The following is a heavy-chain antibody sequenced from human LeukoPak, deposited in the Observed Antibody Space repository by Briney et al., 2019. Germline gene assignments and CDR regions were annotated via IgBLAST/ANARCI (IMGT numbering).Heavy chain of an antibody. CDR3: ANIRGYCSGGSCSDY. Sequence: ASLKVSCKASGYTFTGYYMHWVRQAPGQRLEWMGWINPKSGGTNYAQKFQGRVTITRDTSISTAYMELSRLRSDDTAVYYCANIRGYCSGGSCSDYWGQGTLVTVSS. CDR2: INPKSGGT. D-gene: IGHD2-15*01. CDR1: GYTFTGYY. V-gene: IGHV1-2*02. J-gene: IGHJ4*02.